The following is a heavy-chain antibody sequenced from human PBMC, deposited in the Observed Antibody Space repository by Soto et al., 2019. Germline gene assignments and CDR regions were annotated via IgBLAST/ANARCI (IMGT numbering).Heavy chain of an antibody. D-gene: IGHD2-15*01. CDR3: ASCLDLSYYYHGMDV. J-gene: IGHJ6*02. CDR1: GFTFSSYP. Sequence: QVQLVESGGGVVQPGRSLRLSCAASGFTFSSYPMHWVRQAPGKGQEWVAVISFDERNKYYVDSVKGRLTISRDNSKNTQYLLMNSLVAEDTAVDYCASCLDLSYYYHGMDVWGQGTTATVSS. CDR2: ISFDERNK. V-gene: IGHV3-30*04.